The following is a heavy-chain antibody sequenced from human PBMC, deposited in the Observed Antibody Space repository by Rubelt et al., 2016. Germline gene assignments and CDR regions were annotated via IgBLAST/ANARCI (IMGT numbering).Heavy chain of an antibody. Sequence: QVQLQQWGAGLLKPSETLSLTCAVYGGSFSGYYWSWIRQPPGKGLEWIGEINHSGSTNYNPSLKSRVTISVDTSKNQFSLKLGCVTAADTAGYYGGRVATRIVVVPAAIGGWFDPWGQGTLVTVSS. V-gene: IGHV4-34*01. D-gene: IGHD2-2*02. CDR1: GGSFSGYY. CDR3: GRVATRIVVVPAAIGGWFDP. CDR2: INHSGST. J-gene: IGHJ5*02.